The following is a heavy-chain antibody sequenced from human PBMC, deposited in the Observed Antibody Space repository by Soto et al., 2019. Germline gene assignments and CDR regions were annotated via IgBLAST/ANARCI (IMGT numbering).Heavy chain of an antibody. CDR3: ARDEEARPYFYGMDV. D-gene: IGHD6-6*01. V-gene: IGHV3-21*01. Sequence: EVQVVESGGGLVKSGGSLRLSCAASGFTFSSYSMNWVRQAPGKGLERVSSITGSSNYIYYADSVKGRFTTSRDNAKNSLYLQRNSLRAEDTAIYYCARDEEARPYFYGMDVWGQGTTVTVSS. J-gene: IGHJ6*02. CDR1: GFTFSSYS. CDR2: ITGSSNYI.